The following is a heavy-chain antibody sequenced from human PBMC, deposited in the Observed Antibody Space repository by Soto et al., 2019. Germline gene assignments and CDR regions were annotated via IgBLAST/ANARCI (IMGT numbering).Heavy chain of an antibody. CDR3: ARTRNGGVADSFDS. D-gene: IGHD3-3*01. CDR1: GFTFSRHA. J-gene: IGHJ5*01. V-gene: IGHV3-30*04. CDR2: ISRDGSYI. Sequence: LRLSCAASGFTFSRHAIHWVRLTPGRGLEWVLAISRDGSYIYYTDSVKGRFTVSRDNSKNTVFVQMNRLIPDDTALYFCARTRNGGVADSFDSWGQGTRVTVSS.